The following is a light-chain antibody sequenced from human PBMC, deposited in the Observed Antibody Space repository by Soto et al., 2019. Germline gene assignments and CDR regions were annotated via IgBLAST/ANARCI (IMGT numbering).Light chain of an antibody. V-gene: IGKV1-27*01. Sequence: DIQITQSTSSLSASVGDRVPINCRASLPVNNYLDWYQRKLGKTPTLMIYAGSTLQAAVPLRFSGSGSGTDFTLTIRSLQPEDVAAYYCQKYNSAPLTFGGGTKVDIK. CDR3: QKYNSAPLT. CDR1: LPVNNY. J-gene: IGKJ4*01. CDR2: AGS.